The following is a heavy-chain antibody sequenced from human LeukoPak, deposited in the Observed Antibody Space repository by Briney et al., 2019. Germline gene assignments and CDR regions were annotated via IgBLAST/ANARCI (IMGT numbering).Heavy chain of an antibody. CDR3: ARDPQLLLFGELLPRYYGMDV. V-gene: IGHV3-21*01. CDR1: GFTFSSYS. CDR2: ISSSSSYI. D-gene: IGHD3-10*01. Sequence: GGSLRLSCAASGFTFSSYSMNWVRQAPGKGLEWVSSISSSSSYIYYADSVKGRFTISRDNAKNSLYLQMNSLRAEDTAVYYCARDPQLLLFGELLPRYYGMDVWGQGTTVTVSS. J-gene: IGHJ6*02.